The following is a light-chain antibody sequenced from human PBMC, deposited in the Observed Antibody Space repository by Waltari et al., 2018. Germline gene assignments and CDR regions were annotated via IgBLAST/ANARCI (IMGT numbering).Light chain of an antibody. J-gene: IGKJ2*01. CDR1: QSVSSS. Sequence: EIVLTQSPATLSLSPGERATLSCRASQSVSSSLAWYQQKPGQPPRLLINDASNRATGIPARFSGSGSGTDFTLTISSLEPEDFAVYYCQQRSNWPKYTFGQGTKLEIK. V-gene: IGKV3-11*01. CDR2: DAS. CDR3: QQRSNWPKYT.